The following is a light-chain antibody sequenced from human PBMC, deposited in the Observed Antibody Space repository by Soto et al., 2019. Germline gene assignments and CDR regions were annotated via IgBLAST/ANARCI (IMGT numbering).Light chain of an antibody. CDR3: QQYNSYWT. V-gene: IGKV1-5*01. J-gene: IGKJ1*01. CDR1: QSISSW. Sequence: DIQMTQSPSTLSASVGDRVTITCRASQSISSWLAWYQQKPGKAPKLLIYDASSLDSGVPSRFSGSGSGTEFTLTSSSLQPDDFATYYCQQYNSYWTFGQGTKVEIK. CDR2: DAS.